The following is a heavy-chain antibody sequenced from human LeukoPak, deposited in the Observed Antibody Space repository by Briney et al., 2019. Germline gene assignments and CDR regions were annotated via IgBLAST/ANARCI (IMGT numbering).Heavy chain of an antibody. J-gene: IGHJ6*03. D-gene: IGHD3-3*02. CDR3: AGDSFSDYYYYMDV. CDR2: ISRGGNFI. CDR1: GFTFSTYE. V-gene: IGHV3-48*03. Sequence: GGSLRLSCAASGFTFSTYEMHWVRQAPGKGLEWVSYISRGGNFIYYADSVKGRFTISRDDAKNSLFLQMNSLRGEDTAVYYCAGDSFSDYYYYMDVWGKGTTVTVSS.